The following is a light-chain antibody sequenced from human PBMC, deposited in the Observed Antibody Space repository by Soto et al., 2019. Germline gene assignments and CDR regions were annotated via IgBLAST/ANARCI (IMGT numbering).Light chain of an antibody. CDR1: QSVSSNY. V-gene: IGKV3-20*01. CDR2: GAS. CDR3: QQYGSSPWT. Sequence: EIVLTQSPGTLSLSPGERATLSCRASQSVSSNYLAWYQQRPGQAPRLLIYGASSRATGIPDRFSGSASGTDFILPISRLEHEDFAVYYCQQYGSSPWTFGQGTKVEIK. J-gene: IGKJ1*01.